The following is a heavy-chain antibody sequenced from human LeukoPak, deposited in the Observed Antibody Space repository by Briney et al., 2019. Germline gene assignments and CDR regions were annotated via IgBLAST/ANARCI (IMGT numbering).Heavy chain of an antibody. Sequence: ASVKDSCKASGYTFTSYYMHWVRQAPGQGLEWMGIINPSGGSTSYAQKFQGRVTMTRDTSTSTVYMELSSLRSEDTAVYYCARGLRFLEWLFSGPDYWGQGTLVTVSS. J-gene: IGHJ4*02. D-gene: IGHD3-3*01. V-gene: IGHV1-46*01. CDR1: GYTFTSYY. CDR2: INPSGGST. CDR3: ARGLRFLEWLFSGPDY.